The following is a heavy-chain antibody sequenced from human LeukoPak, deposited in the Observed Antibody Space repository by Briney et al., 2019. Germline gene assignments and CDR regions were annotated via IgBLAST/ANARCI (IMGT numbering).Heavy chain of an antibody. D-gene: IGHD4-11*01. J-gene: IGHJ5*02. CDR1: GFTFSSYA. CDR3: AKDRDPTVTPWFDP. CDR2: ISYDGSNK. V-gene: IGHV3-30-3*01. Sequence: GGSLRLSCAASGFTFSSYAMHWVRQAPGKGLEWVAVISYDGSNKYYADSVKGRFTISRDNSKNTLYLQMNSLRAEDTAVYYCAKDRDPTVTPWFDPWGQGTLVTVSS.